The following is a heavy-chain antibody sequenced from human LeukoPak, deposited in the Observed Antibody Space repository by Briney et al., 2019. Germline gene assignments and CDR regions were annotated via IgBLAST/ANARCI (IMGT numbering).Heavy chain of an antibody. CDR3: ARFGGFNYYFDC. D-gene: IGHD3-10*01. V-gene: IGHV2-5*01. CDR1: GFSLSTSGVG. CDR2: IYWNDDK. J-gene: IGHJ4*02. Sequence: SGPTLVNPTQTLTLTCTFSGFSLSTSGVGVGWIRQPPGKALEWLALIYWNDDKRYNPSLKSRLTITKDTSKNQVVLTMTNMDPVDTATYYCARFGGFNYYFDCWGQGTLSPSPQ.